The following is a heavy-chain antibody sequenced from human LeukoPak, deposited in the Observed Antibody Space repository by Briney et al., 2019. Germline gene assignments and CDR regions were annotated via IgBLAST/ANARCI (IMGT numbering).Heavy chain of an antibody. D-gene: IGHD6-13*01. Sequence: GGSLRLSCAASGLTVSSNYMSWVRQAPGKGLEWVSVIYSGGSTYYADSVKGRFTISRDNAKNSLYLQMNSLRAEDTAVYYCARGGKYSSSPAEYFQHWGQGTLVTVSP. CDR3: ARGGKYSSSPAEYFQH. CDR2: IYSGGST. J-gene: IGHJ1*01. V-gene: IGHV3-53*01. CDR1: GLTVSSNY.